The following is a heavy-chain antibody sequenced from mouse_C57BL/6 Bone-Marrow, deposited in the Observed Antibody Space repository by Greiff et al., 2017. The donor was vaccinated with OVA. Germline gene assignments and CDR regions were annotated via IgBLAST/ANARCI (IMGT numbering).Heavy chain of an antibody. V-gene: IGHV1-82*01. D-gene: IGHD3-2*02. Sequence: QVQLQQSGPELVKPGASVKISCKASGYAFSSSWMNWVKQRPGKGLEWIGRIYPGDGDTNYNGKFKGKATLTADKSSSTAYMQLSSLTSEDSAVYFCARRGGQLRYYFDYWGQGTTLTVSS. CDR2: IYPGDGDT. J-gene: IGHJ2*01. CDR3: ARRGGQLRYYFDY. CDR1: GYAFSSSW.